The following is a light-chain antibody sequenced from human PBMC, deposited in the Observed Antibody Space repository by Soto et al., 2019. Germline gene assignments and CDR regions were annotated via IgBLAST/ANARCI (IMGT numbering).Light chain of an antibody. Sequence: IHMNQSPSTLSPSLVKRVTITFRASQSIDSWLAWHQQKPGKAPKLLISKASSLESGVPSRFSGSGSGTEFTLTISSLQPDDFATYYCQQYNSRRTFGQGTKVDIK. CDR1: QSIDSW. CDR3: QQYNSRRT. CDR2: KAS. V-gene: IGKV1-5*03. J-gene: IGKJ1*01.